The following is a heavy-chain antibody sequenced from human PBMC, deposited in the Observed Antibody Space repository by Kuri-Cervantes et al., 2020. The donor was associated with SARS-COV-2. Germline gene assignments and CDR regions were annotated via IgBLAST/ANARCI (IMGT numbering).Heavy chain of an antibody. CDR3: ATDHIAAAGLFDY. D-gene: IGHD6-13*01. J-gene: IGHJ4*02. Sequence: ASVKVSCKVSGYTLTELSMHWVRQAPGKGLEWMGGFDPEDGETIYAQKFQGRATMTKDTSTDTAYMELSSLRSEDTAVYYCATDHIAAAGLFDYWGQGTLVTVSS. CDR2: FDPEDGET. CDR1: GYTLTELS. V-gene: IGHV1-24*01.